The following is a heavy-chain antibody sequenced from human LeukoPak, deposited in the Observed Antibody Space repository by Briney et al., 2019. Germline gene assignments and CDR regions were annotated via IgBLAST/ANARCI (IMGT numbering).Heavy chain of an antibody. CDR2: IRYDGSNK. CDR1: GFTFSSYG. V-gene: IGHV3-30*02. CDR3: ARDGRWINYYDGSSPV. J-gene: IGHJ4*02. D-gene: IGHD3-22*01. Sequence: GGSLRLSCAVSGFTFSSYGMHWVRQAPGKGLEWVAFIRYDGSNKYYADSVKGRFTISRDNSKNTLYLQMNSLRAEDTAVYYCARDGRWINYYDGSSPVWGQGTLVTVSS.